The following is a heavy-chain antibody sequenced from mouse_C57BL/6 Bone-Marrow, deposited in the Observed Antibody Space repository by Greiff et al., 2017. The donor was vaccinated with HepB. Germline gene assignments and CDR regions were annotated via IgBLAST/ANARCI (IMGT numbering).Heavy chain of an antibody. J-gene: IGHJ2*01. CDR3: ARGIYYDYDGPLDY. Sequence: VKLQQPGAELVKPGASVKLSCKASGYTFTSYWMHWVKQRPGQGLEWIGMIHPNSGSTNYNEKFKSKATLTVDKSSSTAYMQLSSLTSEDSAVYYCARGIYYDYDGPLDYWGQGTTLTVSS. D-gene: IGHD2-4*01. CDR1: GYTFTSYW. CDR2: IHPNSGST. V-gene: IGHV1-64*01.